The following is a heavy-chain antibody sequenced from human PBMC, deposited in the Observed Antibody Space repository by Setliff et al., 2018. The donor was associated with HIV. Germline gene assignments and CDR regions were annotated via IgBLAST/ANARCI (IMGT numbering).Heavy chain of an antibody. V-gene: IGHV1-2*06. CDR1: GYTFIDKY. Sequence: ASVKVSCKASGYTFIDKYMHWVRQAPGKGLHWMGRIDPENDETKYSQKFQVRFTMTADRSINTAYLQWSSLKPSDTAMYYCVRGLHGTLEPHYFDYWAQGTLVTVSS. D-gene: IGHD1-26*01. CDR2: IDPENDET. CDR3: VRGLHGTLEPHYFDY. J-gene: IGHJ4*02.